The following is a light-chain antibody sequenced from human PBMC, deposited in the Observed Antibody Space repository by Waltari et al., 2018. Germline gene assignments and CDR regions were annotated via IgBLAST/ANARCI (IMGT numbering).Light chain of an antibody. V-gene: IGKV3-15*01. Sequence: EIVMTQSPVTLSVSPGERVTLSCRASQSIRNNVAWYQQKAGQPPRLLIYGASTRAPGLPARFSGSGSGTEFALTISSLQPEDFAVYYCHHYNKRPPSYTFGQGTRLEIK. J-gene: IGKJ2*01. CDR2: GAS. CDR1: QSIRNN. CDR3: HHYNKRPPSYT.